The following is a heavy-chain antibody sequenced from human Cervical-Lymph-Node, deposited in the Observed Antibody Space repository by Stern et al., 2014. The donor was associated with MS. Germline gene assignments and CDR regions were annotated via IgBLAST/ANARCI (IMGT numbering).Heavy chain of an antibody. CDR1: GFTFSSYA. J-gene: IGHJ4*02. CDR2: NSGSDGST. Sequence: EDQLVESGGTLVQPGGSLRLSCAVSGFTFSSYAMRWVRQAPGQGLEWVSVNSGSDGSTFYADSVKGRFTISRDNSKNTLFLQMNSLRAEDTAVYYCAKVYGSGPFDYWGQGTLVTVSS. V-gene: IGHV3-23*04. CDR3: AKVYGSGPFDY. D-gene: IGHD6-19*01.